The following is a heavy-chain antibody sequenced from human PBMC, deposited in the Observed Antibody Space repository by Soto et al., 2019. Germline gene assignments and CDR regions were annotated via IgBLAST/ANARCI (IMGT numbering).Heavy chain of an antibody. CDR3: AKVHGDPLYFYYYMDV. Sequence: GGSLRLSCVASGFTFSSHTMSWVRQAPGKGLEWVSAISGSGGSTYYADSVKGRFTISRDNSKNALYVQMNSLRAEDTAVYYCAKVHGDPLYFYYYMDVWGKGTTVTVSS. D-gene: IGHD4-17*01. J-gene: IGHJ6*03. CDR1: GFTFSSHT. V-gene: IGHV3-23*01. CDR2: ISGSGGST.